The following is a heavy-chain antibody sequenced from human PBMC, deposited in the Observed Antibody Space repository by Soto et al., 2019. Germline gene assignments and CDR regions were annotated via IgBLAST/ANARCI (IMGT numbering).Heavy chain of an antibody. V-gene: IGHV4-31*03. CDR1: GGSISSGGYY. Sequence: QVQLQESGPGLVKPSQTLSLTCTVSGGSISSGGYYWSWIRQHPGKGLEWIGYIYYSGSTYYNPSLRSRVTISVDSSKNQFYLKLSSVTAADTAVYYCARAEKATIFGVPPPASGMDVWGQGTTGTVSS. CDR3: ARAEKATIFGVPPPASGMDV. J-gene: IGHJ6*02. CDR2: IYYSGST. D-gene: IGHD3-3*01.